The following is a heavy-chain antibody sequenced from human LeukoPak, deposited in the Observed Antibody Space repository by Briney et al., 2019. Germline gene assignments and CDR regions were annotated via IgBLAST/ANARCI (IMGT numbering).Heavy chain of an antibody. D-gene: IGHD1-26*01. CDR1: GGTFSSYA. CDR3: SRRRPSGSGDAFDI. V-gene: IGHV1-2*02. Sequence: ASVKVSCKASGGTFSSYAISWVRQAPGQGLEWMGWINPNSGGTNYAQKFQGRVTMTRDTSISTAYMELSRLRSDDTAVYYCSRRRPSGSGDAFDIWGQGTMVTVSS. J-gene: IGHJ3*02. CDR2: INPNSGGT.